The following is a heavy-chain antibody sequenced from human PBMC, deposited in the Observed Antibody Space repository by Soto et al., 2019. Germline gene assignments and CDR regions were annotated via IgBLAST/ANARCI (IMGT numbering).Heavy chain of an antibody. J-gene: IGHJ6*02. D-gene: IGHD2-15*01. CDR3: ARLVVVAAYYYYGMDV. V-gene: IGHV1-69*06. Sequence: QVQLVQSGAEVKKPGSSVKVSCKASGGTFSSYAISWVRQAPGQGLEWMGGIIPIFGTANYAQKFQGRVTITADKSTSPAYMALSRLRSEDTAVYYCARLVVVAAYYYYGMDVWGQWTTVTVSS. CDR1: GGTFSSYA. CDR2: IIPIFGTA.